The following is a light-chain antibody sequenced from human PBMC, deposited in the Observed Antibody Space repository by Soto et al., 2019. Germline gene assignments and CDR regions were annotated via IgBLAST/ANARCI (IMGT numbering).Light chain of an antibody. CDR1: QSIGDW. Sequence: DIPMTQSPSTLSASVGDRVTITCRASQSIGDWLAWYQQKPGQAPKLLIYDAFNLESGVPSRFSGSGSGTEFTLAISSLQPDDLATYYCQQYHSYYTFGQGTKLEI. CDR3: QQYHSYYT. V-gene: IGKV1-5*01. CDR2: DAF. J-gene: IGKJ2*01.